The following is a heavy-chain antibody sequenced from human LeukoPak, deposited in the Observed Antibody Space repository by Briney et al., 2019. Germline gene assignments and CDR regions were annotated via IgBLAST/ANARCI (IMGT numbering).Heavy chain of an antibody. CDR2: IYYSGST. CDR1: GGSISSYY. V-gene: IGHV4-59*01. CDR3: ARYDFWSGYYRH. J-gene: IGHJ4*02. D-gene: IGHD3-3*01. Sequence: SETLSRTCLVSGGSISSYYCSWIRQPPGKGLEWIGYIYYSGSTNYNPSLERRVTILVDTSKNEFSLKLSSVTAADTAVYYCARYDFWSGYYRHWGQGTLVSVYS.